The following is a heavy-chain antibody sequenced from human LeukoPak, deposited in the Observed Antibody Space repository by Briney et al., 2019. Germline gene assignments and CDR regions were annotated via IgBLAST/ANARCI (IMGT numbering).Heavy chain of an antibody. V-gene: IGHV1-18*01. D-gene: IGHD3-22*01. CDR2: ISAYNGNT. Sequence: GASVKLSCKASGYTFTSYGISWVRQAPGQGLEWMGWISAYNGNTNYAQKLQGRVTMTTDTSTSTAYMELRSLRSDDTAVYYCARDHYYDSKTRFDYWGEGTLVTVSS. J-gene: IGHJ4*02. CDR3: ARDHYYDSKTRFDY. CDR1: GYTFTSYG.